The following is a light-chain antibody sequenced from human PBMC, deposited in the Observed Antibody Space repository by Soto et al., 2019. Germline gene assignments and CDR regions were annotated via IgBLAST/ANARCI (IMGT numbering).Light chain of an antibody. CDR2: GAT. CDR3: QQRSNWPGT. J-gene: IGKJ1*01. V-gene: IGKV3-15*01. CDR1: QSISSN. Sequence: EILMTQSQDTLSVSLGERATLSCRASQSISSNLAWYQQKPGQAPRLLIYGATTRATGVPARFSGGRSGTEFTLTISSLQSEDFAVYYCQQRSNWPGTFGQGTKVEIK.